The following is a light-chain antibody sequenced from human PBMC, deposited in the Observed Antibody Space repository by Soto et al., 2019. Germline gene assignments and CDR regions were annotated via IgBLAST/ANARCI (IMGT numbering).Light chain of an antibody. Sequence: EIVMTQSPATLSVSPGERATLSCRASQSVSSNLAWYQQKPGQAPRLLIFGASTRATGIPARFSGRGSGTEFTLTISSLQSEDFAVYYCQQYNNWSHTFGQGTKVEIK. CDR1: QSVSSN. CDR3: QQYNNWSHT. V-gene: IGKV3-15*01. J-gene: IGKJ1*01. CDR2: GAS.